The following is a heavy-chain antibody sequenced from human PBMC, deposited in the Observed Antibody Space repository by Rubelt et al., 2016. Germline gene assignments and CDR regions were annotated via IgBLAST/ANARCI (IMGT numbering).Heavy chain of an antibody. V-gene: IGHV1-2*04. D-gene: IGHD6-19*01. J-gene: IGHJ6*02. CDR3: ARDRGGIAVAGILIYYYGMDV. CDR2: INPNSGGT. Sequence: MHWVRQAPGQGLEWMGWINPNSGGTNYAQKFQGWVTMTRDTSISTAYMELSRLRSDDTAVYYCARDRGGIAVAGILIYYYGMDVWGQGTTVTVSS.